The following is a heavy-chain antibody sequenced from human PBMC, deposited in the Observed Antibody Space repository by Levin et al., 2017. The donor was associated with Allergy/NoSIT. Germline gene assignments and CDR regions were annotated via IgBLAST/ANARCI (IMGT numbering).Heavy chain of an antibody. CDR3: ASIGRIFYYSGTDV. D-gene: IGHD2-21*01. V-gene: IGHV4-34*01. Sequence: GSLRLSCAVYGGSFDGYYWGWIRQTPGRGLQWIGEINRSGSTNYNPSLKSRVTISIDTSKKQFSLRLRSVTAADTAVYYCASIGRIFYYSGTDVWGQGTTVTVSS. J-gene: IGHJ6*02. CDR1: GGSFDGYY. CDR2: INRSGST.